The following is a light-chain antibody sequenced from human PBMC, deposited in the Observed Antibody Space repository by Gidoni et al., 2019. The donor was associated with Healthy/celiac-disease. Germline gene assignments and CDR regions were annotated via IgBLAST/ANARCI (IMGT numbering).Light chain of an antibody. V-gene: IGKV1-13*02. CDR2: DAS. CDR3: QQFNSYRFT. J-gene: IGKJ5*01. CDR1: QGISSA. Sequence: AIQLTQSPSSLSASVGDRVTITCRASQGISSALAWYQQKPGKAPKLLIYDASSLESGVPSRFSGSGSGTDFTLTISSLQPEDFATYYCQQFNSYRFTFGQGTRLEIK.